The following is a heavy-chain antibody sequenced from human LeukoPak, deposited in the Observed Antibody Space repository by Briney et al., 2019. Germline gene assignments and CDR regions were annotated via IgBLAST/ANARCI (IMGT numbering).Heavy chain of an antibody. J-gene: IGHJ3*02. CDR1: GASISGSSHYF. CDR3: ARTTLLNFDWSPDAFDI. CDR2: IYYSGIT. Sequence: PSETLSLTCTVSGASISGSSHYFWGWIRQTPGKGLEWIGSIYYSGITYYTPSLKSRLTISVDTSRNQFSLKLSSVTAADTAVYYCARTTLLNFDWSPDAFDIWGQGTMVTVSS. V-gene: IGHV4-39*07. D-gene: IGHD3-9*01.